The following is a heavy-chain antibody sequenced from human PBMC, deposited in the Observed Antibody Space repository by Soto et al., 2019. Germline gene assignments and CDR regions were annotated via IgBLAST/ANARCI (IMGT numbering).Heavy chain of an antibody. Sequence: GGSLRLSCAASGFTFSSYAMSWVRQAPGKGLEWVSAISGSGGSTYYADSVKGRFTISRGNSKNTLYLQMNSLRAEDTAVYYCAKDVGAARIPSDVDYWGQGTLVTVSS. J-gene: IGHJ4*02. CDR1: GFTFSSYA. V-gene: IGHV3-23*01. CDR2: ISGSGGST. CDR3: AKDVGAARIPSDVDY. D-gene: IGHD6-6*01.